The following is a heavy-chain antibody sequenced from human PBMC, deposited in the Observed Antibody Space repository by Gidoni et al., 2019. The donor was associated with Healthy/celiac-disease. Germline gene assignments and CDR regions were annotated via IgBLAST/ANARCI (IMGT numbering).Heavy chain of an antibody. CDR2: ISWNSGSR. J-gene: IGHJ4*02. CDR1: GFTFDDYA. D-gene: IGHD3-22*01. CDR3: AKSRNDYYDRRGGLE. Sequence: EVQLVESGGGLVQPGRSLRLSWAASGFTFDDYAMHWVRQAPGKGLGGVLGISWNSGSRGYADSVKGRFTISRDNAKNSLYLQMNSLRAEDTALYYCAKSRNDYYDRRGGLEWGQGTLVTVSS. V-gene: IGHV3-9*01.